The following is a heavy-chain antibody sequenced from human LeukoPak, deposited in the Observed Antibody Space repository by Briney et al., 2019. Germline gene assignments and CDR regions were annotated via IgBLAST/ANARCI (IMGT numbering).Heavy chain of an antibody. D-gene: IGHD6-13*01. CDR1: GGTFSSYA. CDR3: AREGYSSSAGWFDP. V-gene: IGHV1-46*01. J-gene: IGHJ5*02. CDR2: INPSGGST. Sequence: ASVKVSCKASGGTFSSYAISWVRQAPGQGLEWMGIINPSGGSTSYAQKFQGRVTMTRDTSTSTVYMELSSLRSEDTAVYYCAREGYSSSAGWFDPWGQGTLVTVSS.